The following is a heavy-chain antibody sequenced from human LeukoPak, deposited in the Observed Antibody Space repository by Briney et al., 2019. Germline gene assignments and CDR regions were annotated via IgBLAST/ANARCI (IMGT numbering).Heavy chain of an antibody. CDR3: ARRMGTSGWLDY. V-gene: IGHV4-59*12. Sequence: WETLSLTCTVSGGSISTYYWSWIRQPPGKGLEWIGYIYSSGSTNYNPSLNSRVTISLDTSKNHFSLKLSSVTAADTAVYYCARRMGTSGWLDYWGQGTLVTVSS. D-gene: IGHD6-19*01. CDR2: IYSSGST. J-gene: IGHJ4*02. CDR1: GGSISTYY.